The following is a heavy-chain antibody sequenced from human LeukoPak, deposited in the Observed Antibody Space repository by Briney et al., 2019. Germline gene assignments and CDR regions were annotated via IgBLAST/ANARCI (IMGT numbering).Heavy chain of an antibody. CDR1: GYTFTSYY. CDR3: AADTWQNWFDP. CDR2: INPSGGST. D-gene: IGHD3-16*01. V-gene: IGHV1-46*01. Sequence: ASVKVSCKASGYTFTSYYMHWVRQAPGQGLEWMGIINPSGGSTSYAQKFQGRVTMTRDTSTSTVYMELSSLRSEDTAVYYCAADTWQNWFDPWGQGTLVTVSS. J-gene: IGHJ5*02.